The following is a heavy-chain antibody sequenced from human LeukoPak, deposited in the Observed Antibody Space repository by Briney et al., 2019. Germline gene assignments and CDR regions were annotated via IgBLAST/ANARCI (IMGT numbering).Heavy chain of an antibody. CDR3: ARVGGSPDY. Sequence: SVKVSCKASGGTFSSYAISWVRQAPGQGLEWMGRIIPILGIANYAQKFQGRVTITADKSTSTAYTELTSLRSEDTAVYYCARVGGSPDYWGQGTLVTVSS. D-gene: IGHD2-15*01. CDR1: GGTFSSYA. V-gene: IGHV1-69*04. CDR2: IIPILGIA. J-gene: IGHJ4*02.